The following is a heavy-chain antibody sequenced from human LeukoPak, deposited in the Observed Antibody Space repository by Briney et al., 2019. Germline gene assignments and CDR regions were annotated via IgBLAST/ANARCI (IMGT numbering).Heavy chain of an antibody. CDR2: IYDSGST. CDR1: GGPISDFY. V-gene: IGHV4-59*08. CDR3: ARSYDNSHYFYALFGY. J-gene: IGHJ4*02. Sequence: SETLSLTCTVSGGPISDFYWSWIRQPPGKGLEWIGYIYDSGSTNYNPSPKSRVTISIDTSKNQFSLRLTSVAAADTAVYYCARSYDNSHYFYALFGYWGQGTLVTVSS. D-gene: IGHD3-22*01.